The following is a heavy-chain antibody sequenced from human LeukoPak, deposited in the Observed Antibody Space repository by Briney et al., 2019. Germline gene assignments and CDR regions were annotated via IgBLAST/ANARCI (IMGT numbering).Heavy chain of an antibody. CDR3: AKVGGWTYFEA. V-gene: IGHV3-23*01. D-gene: IGHD1-26*01. CDR1: GFTFSNYA. CDR2: ISDNGGHT. Sequence: PGGSLRLSCAASGFTFSNYAMSWVRQAPGEGLHWVSLISDNGGHTYYADSVKGRFTISRDNSKNTLYLQMNSLRAEDTAVYYCAKVGGWTYFEAWGQGTLVTVSS. J-gene: IGHJ4*02.